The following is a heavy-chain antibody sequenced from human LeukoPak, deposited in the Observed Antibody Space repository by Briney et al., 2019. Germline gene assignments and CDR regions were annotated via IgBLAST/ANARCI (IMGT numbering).Heavy chain of an antibody. D-gene: IGHD3-9*01. J-gene: IGHJ4*02. CDR3: ARGYDILTGYYFDY. CDR1: GFTFSSYA. V-gene: IGHV3-30-3*01. CDR2: ISYDGSNK. Sequence: PGGSLRLSCAASGFTFSSYAMHWVRQAPGKGLEWVAVISYDGSNKYYADSVKGRFTISRDNSKNTLYLQMNSLRAEDTAVYYCARGYDILTGYYFDYWAREPWSPSPQ.